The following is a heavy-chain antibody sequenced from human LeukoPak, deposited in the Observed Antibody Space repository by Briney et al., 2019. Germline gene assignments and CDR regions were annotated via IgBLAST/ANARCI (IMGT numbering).Heavy chain of an antibody. D-gene: IGHD6-13*01. J-gene: IGHJ4*02. Sequence: PGGSLRLSCAASGFTFSSYAMSSGRQAPGKGPEWVSAISTGGDSTYYADSVKGRFTISRDNSKNTLYLQMNSLRAEDTAVYYCATHAGTANFDCWGQGTLVTVSS. CDR1: GFTFSSYA. V-gene: IGHV3-23*01. CDR3: ATHAGTANFDC. CDR2: ISTGGDST.